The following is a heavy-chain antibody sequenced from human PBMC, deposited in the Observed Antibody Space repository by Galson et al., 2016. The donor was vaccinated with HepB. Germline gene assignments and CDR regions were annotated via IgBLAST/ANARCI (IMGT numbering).Heavy chain of an antibody. Sequence: PALVKPTQTLTLTCTFSGFSLSTTGVRVSWIRQPPGKALEWLARIDWDDDKFYSISLRTRLSISKDTSKNQVVLTMTNMDPVDTATYYGARIGFGDSGTFFDYWGQGTLVTVSS. D-gene: IGHD2-21*01. V-gene: IGHV2-70*04. CDR3: ARIGFGDSGTFFDY. J-gene: IGHJ4*02. CDR2: IDWDDDK. CDR1: GFSLSTTGVR.